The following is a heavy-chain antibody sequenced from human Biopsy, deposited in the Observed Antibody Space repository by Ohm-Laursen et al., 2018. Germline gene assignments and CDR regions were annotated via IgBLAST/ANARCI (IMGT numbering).Heavy chain of an antibody. CDR2: IDTINGGA. J-gene: IGHJ5*02. Sequence: GASVKVSCKAPGYTFTDYYVHWVRQAPGHGLEWMGWIDTINGGARYAQKFQGRVTMTRDTSISTAYMELSRLTSDDTAVYYCARERDLWGQGTLVTVSS. CDR1: GYTFTDYY. CDR3: ARERDL. V-gene: IGHV1-2*02.